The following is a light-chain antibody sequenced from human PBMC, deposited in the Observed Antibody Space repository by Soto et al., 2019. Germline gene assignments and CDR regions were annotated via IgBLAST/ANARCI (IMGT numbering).Light chain of an antibody. V-gene: IGKV1-6*01. CDR2: AAA. Sequence: AIQMTPSPSSLSASVGDRVTITCRARKGIRNDLGWYQQKTGKAPKLLIYAAASLQSGVPTRFRGRGSGTDFTLTISSLQPEDFATYYCLQDYKFPYTFGQCPKMEIK. J-gene: IGKJ2*01. CDR1: KGIRND. CDR3: LQDYKFPYT.